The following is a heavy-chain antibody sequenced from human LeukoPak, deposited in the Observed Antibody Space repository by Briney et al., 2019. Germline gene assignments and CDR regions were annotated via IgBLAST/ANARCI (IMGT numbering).Heavy chain of an antibody. J-gene: IGHJ3*02. D-gene: IGHD3-3*01. CDR2: ISSSSSYI. CDR3: ARDYTIFGVADAFDI. V-gene: IGHV3-21*01. Sequence: PGGSLRLSCAASGFTFSSYSMTWVRQAPGKGLEWVSSISSSSSYIYYADSVKGRFTISRDNAKNSLYLQMNSLRAEDTAVYYCARDYTIFGVADAFDIWGQGTMVTVSS. CDR1: GFTFSSYS.